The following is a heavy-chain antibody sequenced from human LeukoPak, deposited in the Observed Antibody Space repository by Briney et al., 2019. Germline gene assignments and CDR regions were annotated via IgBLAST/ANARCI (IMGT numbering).Heavy chain of an antibody. CDR3: ARAVKYQLPPSDI. D-gene: IGHD2-2*01. CDR2: ISSSGSTI. J-gene: IGHJ3*02. V-gene: IGHV3-11*01. CDR1: GFTFSDYY. Sequence: PGGSLRLSCAASGFTFSDYYKSWIRQAPGKGLEWVSYISSSGSTIYYADSVKGRFTISRDNAKNSLYLQMNSLRAEDTAVYYCARAVKYQLPPSDIWGQGTMVTVSS.